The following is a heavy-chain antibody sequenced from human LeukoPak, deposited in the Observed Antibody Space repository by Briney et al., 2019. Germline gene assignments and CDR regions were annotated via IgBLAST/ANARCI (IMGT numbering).Heavy chain of an antibody. V-gene: IGHV3-7*05. CDR1: GFTFSIYW. CDR2: IKQDGSEK. D-gene: IGHD2-2*01. CDR3: ARYARPPYYFDY. J-gene: IGHJ4*02. Sequence: GGSLRLSCAASGFTFSIYWMSWVRQAPGKGLEWVANIKQDGSEKYYVDSVKGRFTISRDNAKNSLCLQMNSLRAEDTAVYYCARYARPPYYFDYWGQGTLVTVSS.